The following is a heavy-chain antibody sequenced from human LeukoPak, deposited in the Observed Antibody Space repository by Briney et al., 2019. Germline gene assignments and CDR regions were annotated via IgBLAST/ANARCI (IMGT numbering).Heavy chain of an antibody. Sequence: ASVKVSCKASGGTFSSYAISWVRQAPGQGLEWMGIINPSGGSTSYAQKFQGRVTMTRDMSTSTVYMELSSLRSEDTAVYYCARDRDSSGYHDYWGQGTLVTVSS. CDR2: INPSGGST. J-gene: IGHJ4*02. V-gene: IGHV1-46*01. CDR1: GGTFSSYA. CDR3: ARDRDSSGYHDY. D-gene: IGHD3-22*01.